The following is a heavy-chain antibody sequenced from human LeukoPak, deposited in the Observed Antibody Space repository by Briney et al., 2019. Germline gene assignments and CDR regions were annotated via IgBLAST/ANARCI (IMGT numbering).Heavy chain of an antibody. CDR3: ARGRFRTDSSDAFDI. CDR1: VCTYSCYA. V-gene: IGHV1-69*04. J-gene: IGHJ3*02. D-gene: IGHD3-22*01. Sequence: GSAVTVTFLASVCTYSCYACSWLRQPRARGRDGMGSIIPIFGIANYAHRFQGRVTVTADKSTTTAYMELSSLRSEDTAVYYCARGRFRTDSSDAFDIWGQGTMVTVSS. CDR2: IIPIFGIA.